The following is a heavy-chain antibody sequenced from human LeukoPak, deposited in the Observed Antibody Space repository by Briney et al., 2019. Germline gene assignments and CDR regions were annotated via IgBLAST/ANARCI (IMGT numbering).Heavy chain of an antibody. CDR3: AREQGSGWVDV. D-gene: IGHD6-19*01. CDR1: GGSISSYY. V-gene: IGHV4-59*01. J-gene: IGHJ6*02. CDR2: IYYSCTT. Sequence: SETLSLTCTVSGGSISSYYWGWIRQPPGKGLEWIGYIYYSCTTNYNPSLKSRVTISVDTSKNQFSLKLSSVTAADTAVYYCAREQGSGWVDVWGQGTTVTV.